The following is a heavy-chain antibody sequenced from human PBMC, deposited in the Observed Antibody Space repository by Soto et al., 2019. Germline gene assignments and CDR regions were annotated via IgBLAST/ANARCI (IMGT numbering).Heavy chain of an antibody. J-gene: IGHJ5*02. CDR1: GYTFTSYG. Sequence: ASVKVSCKASGYTFTSYGITWVRQAPGQPLEWLGWISLYSDGTNYAQKFQGRVSMTTDTSTTTAYMELRSLRSDDTAVYYCARVVPGAEAWFGPWGQGTLVTVSS. V-gene: IGHV1-18*01. CDR2: ISLYSDGT. D-gene: IGHD2-2*01. CDR3: ARVVPGAEAWFGP.